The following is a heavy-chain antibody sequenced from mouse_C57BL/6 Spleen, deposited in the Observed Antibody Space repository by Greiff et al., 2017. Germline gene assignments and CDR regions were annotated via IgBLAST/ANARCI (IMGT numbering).Heavy chain of an antibody. V-gene: IGHV6-3*01. CDR3: TTTGTPFDWYFDV. CDR1: GFTFSNYW. D-gene: IGHD4-1*02. J-gene: IGHJ1*03. CDR2: IRLKSDNYAT. Sequence: EVQLQESGGGLVQPGGSMKLSCVASGFTFSNYWMNWVRQSPEKGLEWVAQIRLKSDNYATHYAESVKGRFTISRDDSKSSVYLQMNNLRAEDTGIYYCTTTGTPFDWYFDVWGTGTTVTVSS.